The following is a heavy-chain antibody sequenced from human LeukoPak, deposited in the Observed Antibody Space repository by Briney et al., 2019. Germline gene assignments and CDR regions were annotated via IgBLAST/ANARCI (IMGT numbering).Heavy chain of an antibody. D-gene: IGHD5-12*01. J-gene: IGHJ6*02. CDR2: IYYSGST. V-gene: IGHV4-59*01. CDR3: ARGSGYSGYDYYYGMDV. CDR1: GGSISSYY. Sequence: SSETLSLTCTVSGGSISSYYWSWIRQPPGKGLEWIGYIYYSGSTNYNPSLKSRVTISVDTSKNQFSLKLSSVTAADTAVYYCARGSGYSGYDYYYGMDVWGQGTTVTVSS.